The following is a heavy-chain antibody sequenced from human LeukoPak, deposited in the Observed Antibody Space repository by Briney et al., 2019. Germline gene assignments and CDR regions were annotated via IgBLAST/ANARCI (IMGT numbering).Heavy chain of an antibody. V-gene: IGHV1-69*06. J-gene: IGHJ4*02. CDR3: ASGRTDIIVVPATLRNYYFDY. D-gene: IGHD2-2*01. Sequence: GASVKVSCKASGGTFSSYDISWVRQAPEQGLEWMGGIMPMLGTANYAQKFQGRVTITADKSTSTAYMELSSLRSEDTAVYYCASGRTDIIVVPATLRNYYFDYWGQGTLVTVSS. CDR1: GGTFSSYD. CDR2: IMPMLGTA.